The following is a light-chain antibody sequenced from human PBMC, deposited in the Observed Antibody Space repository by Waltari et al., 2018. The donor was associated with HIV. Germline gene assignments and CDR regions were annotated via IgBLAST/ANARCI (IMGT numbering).Light chain of an antibody. Sequence: DVVMTQSPDSLAVSLGERAPINCKSTHSVFYRPNNKNYIAWLQQGPGQALKLLVCWVSARVSGVSDRFSVSGSGTNFTLTITNLKTEDVAIYFCQQYLSPPPTFGQETKVQIK. CDR3: QQYLSPPPT. J-gene: IGKJ1*01. CDR1: HSVFYRPNNKNY. V-gene: IGKV4-1*01. CDR2: WVS.